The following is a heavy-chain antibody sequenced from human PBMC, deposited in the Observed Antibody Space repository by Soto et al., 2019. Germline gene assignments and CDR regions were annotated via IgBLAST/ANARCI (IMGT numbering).Heavy chain of an antibody. Sequence: GGSLRLSCAASGFTFSSYSMNWVRQAPGKGLEWVSYISSSSTIYYADSVKGRFTISRDNAKNSLYLQMNSLRDEDTAVYYCAREIHDYAYGMDVWGQGTTVTVSS. J-gene: IGHJ6*02. D-gene: IGHD5-18*01. CDR2: ISSSSTI. CDR1: GFTFSSYS. V-gene: IGHV3-48*02. CDR3: AREIHDYAYGMDV.